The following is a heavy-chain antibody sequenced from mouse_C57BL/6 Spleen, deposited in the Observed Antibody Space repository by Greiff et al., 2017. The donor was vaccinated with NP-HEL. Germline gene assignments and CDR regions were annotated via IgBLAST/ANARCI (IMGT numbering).Heavy chain of an antibody. J-gene: IGHJ1*03. Sequence: ESGPSLVRPSQTLSLTCTVTGFSINSDCYWIWIRQFPGNNLEYLGYTFYSGITYYNPSLEIRTYITRDTSKNQFSLKLSSVTTEDTATYYCARAATDWYFDVWGTGTTVTVSS. CDR3: ARAATDWYFDV. CDR2: TFYSGIT. V-gene: IGHV3-3*01. CDR1: GFSINSDCY. D-gene: IGHD1-1*01.